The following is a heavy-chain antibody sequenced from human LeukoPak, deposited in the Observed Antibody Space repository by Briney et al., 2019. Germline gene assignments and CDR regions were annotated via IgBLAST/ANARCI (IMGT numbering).Heavy chain of an antibody. CDR2: ISGSGGRT. CDR1: GFTFSSYA. J-gene: IGHJ4*02. CDR3: AKRIQSAMAMGY. V-gene: IGHV3-23*01. D-gene: IGHD5-18*01. Sequence: GGSLRLSCAASGFTFSSYAMSWVRQAPGKGLEWVSTISGSGGRTYYPDSVKGRFTVSRDNSKNTMYLQMNSLRAEDTAVYYCAKRIQSAMAMGYWGQGTLVTVSS.